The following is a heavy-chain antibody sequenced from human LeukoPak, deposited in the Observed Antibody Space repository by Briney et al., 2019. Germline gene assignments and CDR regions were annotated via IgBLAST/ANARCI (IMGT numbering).Heavy chain of an antibody. J-gene: IGHJ6*02. CDR1: GGSISSYY. CDR3: ARDDSSGYSPYYGMDV. D-gene: IGHD3-22*01. Sequence: PSETLSLTCTVSGGSISSYYWSWIRPPPGKGLEWIGYIYCSGSTNYNPSLKSRVTISVDTSKNQFSLKLSSVTAADTAVYYCARDDSSGYSPYYGMDVWGQGTTVTVSS. CDR2: IYCSGST. V-gene: IGHV4-59*01.